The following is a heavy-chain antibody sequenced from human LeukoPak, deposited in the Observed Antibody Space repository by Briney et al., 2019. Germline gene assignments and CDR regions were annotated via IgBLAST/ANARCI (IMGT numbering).Heavy chain of an antibody. CDR1: GYTFTTYH. D-gene: IGHD3-3*01. CDR3: TGVFAGDEIGF. J-gene: IGHJ4*02. CDR2: MDPNTGNT. V-gene: IGHV1-8*01. Sequence: ASVKVSCTASGYTFTTYHINWVRQATGQGLEWMGWMDPNTGNTGSAQKFQGRVTMMRNTSISTAYMELSSVRSEDTAVYFCTGVFAGDEIGFWGQGTQVTVSS.